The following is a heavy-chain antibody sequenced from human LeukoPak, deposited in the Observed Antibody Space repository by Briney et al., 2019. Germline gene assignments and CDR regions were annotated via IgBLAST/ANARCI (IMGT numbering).Heavy chain of an antibody. CDR3: ARGLLTGRNWYFDL. CDR2: INPHSGGT. Sequence: ASVTVSCRASGYXFTGYYIHWMRQAPGQGLEWVGWINPHSGGTNYAQNFQGRVTMTRDTSISTVYMELHTLRSDDTAVYFCARGLLTGRNWYFDLWGRGTLLTASS. D-gene: IGHD3-9*01. V-gene: IGHV1-2*02. CDR1: GYXFTGYY. J-gene: IGHJ2*01.